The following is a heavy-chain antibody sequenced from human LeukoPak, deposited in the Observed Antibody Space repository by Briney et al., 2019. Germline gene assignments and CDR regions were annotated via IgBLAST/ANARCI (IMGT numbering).Heavy chain of an antibody. CDR1: GFTFSDYY. J-gene: IGHJ6*02. V-gene: IGHV3-11*01. D-gene: IGHD3-10*01. CDR3: ARDQVVRGVNGMDV. CDR2: ISSSGSTI. Sequence: GGSLRLSCAASGFTFSDYYMSWIRQAPGEGLEWVSYISSSGSTIYYADSVKGRFTISRDNAKNSLYLQMDSLRAEDTAVYYCARDQVVRGVNGMDVWGQGTTVTVSS.